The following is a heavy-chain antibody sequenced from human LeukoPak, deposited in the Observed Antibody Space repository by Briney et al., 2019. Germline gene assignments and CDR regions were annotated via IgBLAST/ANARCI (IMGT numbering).Heavy chain of an antibody. J-gene: IGHJ4*02. CDR1: GFTFISYE. D-gene: IGHD3-3*01. CDR2: ISSSGSTI. V-gene: IGHV3-48*03. Sequence: QPGGSLRLSCAASGFTFISYEMNWVRQAPGKGLEWVSSISSSGSTIYYADSVKGRFTISRDNAKNSLYLQMNSLRAEDTAVYYCARENTIFGVVTGYYFDYWGQGTLVTVSS. CDR3: ARENTIFGVVTGYYFDY.